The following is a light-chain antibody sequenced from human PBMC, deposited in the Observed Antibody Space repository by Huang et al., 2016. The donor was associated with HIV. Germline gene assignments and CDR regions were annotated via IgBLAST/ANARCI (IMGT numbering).Light chain of an antibody. V-gene: IGKV3-15*01. CDR1: QSVSSN. Sequence: EIVMTQSPATLSVSPGERATLSCRASQSVSSNLAWYQQKPGQAPRLLIYGASTRATGIPARFSGSGSGTEFILTISSRQSEDFAVYYCQQYDNWPPRGTFGQGTKVEIK. CDR3: QQYDNWPPRGT. J-gene: IGKJ1*01. CDR2: GAS.